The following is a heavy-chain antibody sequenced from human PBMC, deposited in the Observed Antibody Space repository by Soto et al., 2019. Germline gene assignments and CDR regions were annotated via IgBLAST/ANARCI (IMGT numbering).Heavy chain of an antibody. Sequence: EVQLVESGGGLVKAGGSLRLFCTASGFTFRNYNMNWVRQAPGKGLGWVSSISTGGAYMFYADSVKSRFTISRDNAQNSLFLQIDSPRAEDTGVYYCARDIASPGGDYFVSWGQGTLVTLSS. CDR1: GFTFRNYN. CDR3: ARDIASPGGDYFVS. V-gene: IGHV3-21*06. J-gene: IGHJ4*02. CDR2: ISTGGAYM. D-gene: IGHD2-21*01.